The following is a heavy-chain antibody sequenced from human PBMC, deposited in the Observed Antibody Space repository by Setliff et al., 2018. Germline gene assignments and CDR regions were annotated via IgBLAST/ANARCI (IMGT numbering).Heavy chain of an antibody. Sequence: TLSLTCTVSGGSISSGGYYWSWIRQHPGKGLEWIGYIYYSGSTYYNPSLKSRVTISVDTSKNQFSLKRSSVTAADTAVYYCAREAGYYDSSGPVGVPYYYYMDVWGKGTTVTSP. CDR3: AREAGYYDSSGPVGVPYYYYMDV. D-gene: IGHD3-22*01. CDR1: GGSISSGGYY. V-gene: IGHV4-31*03. J-gene: IGHJ6*03. CDR2: IYYSGST.